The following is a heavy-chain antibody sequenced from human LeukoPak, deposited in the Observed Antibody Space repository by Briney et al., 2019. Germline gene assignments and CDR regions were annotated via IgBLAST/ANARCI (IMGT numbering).Heavy chain of an antibody. Sequence: GGSLRLSCAASGFPFSSYSMNWVRQAPGKGLEWVSSISSSSSYIYYADSVKGRFTISRDNAKNSLYLQMNSLRAEDTAVYYCAKAGGVVVTAIYFDYWGQGTLVTVSS. CDR2: ISSSSSYI. V-gene: IGHV3-21*01. J-gene: IGHJ4*02. CDR3: AKAGGVVVTAIYFDY. D-gene: IGHD2-21*02. CDR1: GFPFSSYS.